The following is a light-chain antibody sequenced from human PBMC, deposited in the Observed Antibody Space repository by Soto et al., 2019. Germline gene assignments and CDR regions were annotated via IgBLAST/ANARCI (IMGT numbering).Light chain of an antibody. CDR3: QHYADLPLS. J-gene: IGKJ4*01. V-gene: IGKV1-33*01. Sequence: DIQMTQSPSSLSASVGDRVTITCQASQDISKYLNWYQQKPGKAPKLLIFDASSVEIGVPSRFSASRSATDFTFTTSSLQPEDVATYYCQHYADLPLSFGGGNKVDIK. CDR2: DAS. CDR1: QDISKY.